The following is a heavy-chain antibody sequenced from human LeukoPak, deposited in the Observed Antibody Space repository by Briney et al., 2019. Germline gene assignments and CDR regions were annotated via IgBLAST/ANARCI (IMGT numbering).Heavy chain of an antibody. CDR3: ARVDSSGYYYVDY. V-gene: IGHV4-59*01. D-gene: IGHD3-22*01. CDR2: IYYSEST. Sequence: SETLSLTCTVSGGSISSYYWSWIRQPPGKGLEWIGYIYYSESTNYNPSLKSRVTISVDTSKNQFSLKLSSVTAADTAVYYCARVDSSGYYYVDYWGQGTLVTVSS. J-gene: IGHJ4*02. CDR1: GGSISSYY.